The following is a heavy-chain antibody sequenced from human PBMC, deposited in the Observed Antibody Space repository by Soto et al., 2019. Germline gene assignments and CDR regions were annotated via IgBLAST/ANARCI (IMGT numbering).Heavy chain of an antibody. J-gene: IGHJ4*02. CDR2: ISWNSGSI. Sequence: GGSLRLSCAASGFTFDDYAMHWVRQAPGKGLEWVPGISWNSGSIGYADSVKGRFTISRDNAKNSLYLQMNSLRAEDTALYYCAKDRYSSSWSTCDYWGQGTLVTVSS. CDR1: GFTFDDYA. V-gene: IGHV3-9*01. CDR3: AKDRYSSSWSTCDY. D-gene: IGHD6-13*01.